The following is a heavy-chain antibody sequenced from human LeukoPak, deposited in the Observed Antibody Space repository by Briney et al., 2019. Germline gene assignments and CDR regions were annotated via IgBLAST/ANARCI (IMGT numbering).Heavy chain of an antibody. Sequence: SETLSLTCAVYGGSFSGYYWSWVRQPPGRGLEWVWEINHSGSTNYNQSLKSRGTISVDTSKNQFSLKLSAVTAADTAVYYCARGPFRATDYIVVVTALFYWGQGTLVTVSS. CDR3: ARGPFRATDYIVVVTALFY. CDR2: INHSGST. J-gene: IGHJ4*02. CDR1: GGSFSGYY. D-gene: IGHD2-21*02. V-gene: IGHV4-34*01.